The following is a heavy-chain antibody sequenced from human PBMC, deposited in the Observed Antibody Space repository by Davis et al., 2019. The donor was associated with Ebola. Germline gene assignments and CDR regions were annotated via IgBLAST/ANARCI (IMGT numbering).Heavy chain of an antibody. Sequence: GESLKISCKGSGYSFTSYWIGWVRQMPGKGLEWMGIIYPGDSDTRYSPSFQGQVTISADKSISTAYLQWSSLKASDTAMYYCARSIGELSYYYGMDVWGQGTTVTVSS. J-gene: IGHJ6*02. CDR2: IYPGDSDT. V-gene: IGHV5-51*01. CDR3: ARSIGELSYYYGMDV. CDR1: GYSFTSYW. D-gene: IGHD3-10*01.